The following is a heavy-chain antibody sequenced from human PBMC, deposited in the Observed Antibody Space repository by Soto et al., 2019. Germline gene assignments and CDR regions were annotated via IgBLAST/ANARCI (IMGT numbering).Heavy chain of an antibody. J-gene: IGHJ4*02. V-gene: IGHV3-74*01. CDR2: INSGGSST. Sequence: EVQLVESGGGLVQPGGSLTLSCAASGFTFSNYWMHLVRQAPGKGLVWVSRINSGGSSTSYADSVKGRFTISRDNARNTLYVQMNSLRVEDTAVYYCARAGDRGYEPDDWGQGTLVTVSS. CDR1: GFTFSNYW. D-gene: IGHD5-12*01. CDR3: ARAGDRGYEPDD.